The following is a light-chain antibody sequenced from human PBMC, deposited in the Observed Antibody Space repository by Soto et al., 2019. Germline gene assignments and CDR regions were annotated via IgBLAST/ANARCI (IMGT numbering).Light chain of an antibody. J-gene: IGLJ1*01. CDR3: SSYTTRSTCCV. CDR1: SSDVGGYNY. CDR2: DVS. V-gene: IGLV2-14*01. Sequence: QSVLTQPAPGSGSPGQLITISCTGTSSDVGGYNYVSWYQQHPGKAPKLMIYDVSNRPSGVSNRFSGSKSGNTASLTISGLQVEDEAEYYGSSYTTRSTCCVFGTGTKVPLL.